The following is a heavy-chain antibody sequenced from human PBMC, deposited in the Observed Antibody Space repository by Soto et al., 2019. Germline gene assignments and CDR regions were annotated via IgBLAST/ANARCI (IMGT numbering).Heavy chain of an antibody. CDR2: INPSGGST. J-gene: IGHJ4*02. V-gene: IGHV1-46*01. D-gene: IGHD6-19*01. CDR3: ARVPSSGWPYFFDY. CDR1: GYTFTSYY. Sequence: ASVKVSCKASGYTFTSYYMHWVRQAPGQGLEWMGIINPSGGSTSYAQKFQGRVTISRDSAKNSLYLQMNSLRAEDTAMYYCARVPSSGWPYFFDYWGLGTLVTVSS.